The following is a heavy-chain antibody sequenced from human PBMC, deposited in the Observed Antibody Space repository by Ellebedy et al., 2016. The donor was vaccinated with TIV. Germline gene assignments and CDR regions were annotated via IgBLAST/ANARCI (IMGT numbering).Heavy chain of an antibody. V-gene: IGHV1-69*13. Sequence: ASVKVSCKASGYTFTSYGISWVRQAPGQGLEWMGGIIPIFGTANYAQKFQGRVTITADESTSTAYMELSSLRSEDTAVYYCARGRPQQPTPFDYYYYGMDVWGQGTTVTVSS. CDR3: ARGRPQQPTPFDYYYYGMDV. J-gene: IGHJ6*02. D-gene: IGHD5-18*01. CDR1: GYTFTSYG. CDR2: IIPIFGTA.